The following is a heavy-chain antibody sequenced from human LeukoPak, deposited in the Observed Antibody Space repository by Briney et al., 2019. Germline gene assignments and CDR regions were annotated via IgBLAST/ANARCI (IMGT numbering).Heavy chain of an antibody. CDR2: ISGSGGST. J-gene: IGHJ5*02. V-gene: IGHV3-23*01. CDR3: AKTKAFTSGFPLDL. D-gene: IGHD3-22*01. Sequence: GGSLRLSCAASGFTFSSYAMSWVRQAPGKGLEWVSAISGSGGSTYYADSVKGRFTISRDNSKNTLYLQMNSLRAEDTAVYYCAKTKAFTSGFPLDLWGQGTLVTVSS. CDR1: GFTFSSYA.